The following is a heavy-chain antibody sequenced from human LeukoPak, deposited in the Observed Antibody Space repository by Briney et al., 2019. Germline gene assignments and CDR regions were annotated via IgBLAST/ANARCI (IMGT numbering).Heavy chain of an antibody. CDR3: ARDRDSSGCYSAFDI. J-gene: IGHJ3*02. CDR2: IYYSGST. D-gene: IGHD3-22*01. CDR1: GGSISSGGYY. V-gene: IGHV4-31*03. Sequence: NPSETLSLTCTVSGGSISSGGYYWSWIRQHPGKGLEWIGYIYYSGSTYYNPSLKSRVTISVDTSKNQFSLKLSSVTAADTAVYYCARDRDSSGCYSAFDIWGQGTMVTVSS.